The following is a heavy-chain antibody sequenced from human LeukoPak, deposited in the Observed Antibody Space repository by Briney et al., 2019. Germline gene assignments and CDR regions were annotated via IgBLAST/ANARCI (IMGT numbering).Heavy chain of an antibody. CDR1: GFTVSSGS. J-gene: IGHJ4*02. CDR3: TRDQARRQAG. V-gene: IGHV3-66*01. CDR2: IYTGGGT. Sequence: PGGSLRLSCAASGFTVSSGSMNWVRQAPGKGLQWVSVIYTGGGTYYADSVTGRFTISRDNSKNTLYLQMNSLRVEDTAVYYCTRDQARRQAGWGQGTLVTVSS.